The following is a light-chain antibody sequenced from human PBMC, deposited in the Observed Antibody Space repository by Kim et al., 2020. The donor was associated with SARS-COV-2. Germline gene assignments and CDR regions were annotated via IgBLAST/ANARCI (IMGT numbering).Light chain of an antibody. CDR3: MQGTHWPYT. CDR2: QVS. CDR1: RSLVYSDGNTY. Sequence: DDVMTQSPLSLPVTLGQPASISCRSSRSLVYSDGNTYLNWLQQRPGQSPRRLIYQVSDRDSGVPDRFSGSGSGTDFTLKISRVESEDVGVYYCMQGTHWPYTFGQGTKLEI. V-gene: IGKV2-30*01. J-gene: IGKJ2*01.